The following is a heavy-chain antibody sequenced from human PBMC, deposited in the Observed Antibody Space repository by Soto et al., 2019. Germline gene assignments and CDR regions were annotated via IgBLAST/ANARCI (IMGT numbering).Heavy chain of an antibody. CDR1: GGSFSGYY. Sequence: QVQLQQWGAGLLKPSETLSLTCAVYGGSFSGYYWSWIRQPPGKGLEWIGEINHSGSSNYNPSPKSRVTISVDTSKNQFSLKLSSLTAADTAVYYCARSYGDLYYFDYWGQGTLVPVSS. CDR3: ARSYGDLYYFDY. J-gene: IGHJ4*02. V-gene: IGHV4-34*01. D-gene: IGHD4-17*01. CDR2: INHSGSS.